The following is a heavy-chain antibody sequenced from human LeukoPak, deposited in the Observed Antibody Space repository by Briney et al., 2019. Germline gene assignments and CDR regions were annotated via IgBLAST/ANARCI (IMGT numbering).Heavy chain of an antibody. V-gene: IGHV1-69*04. D-gene: IGHD6-6*01. CDR1: GGTFSSYA. CDR3: ARVDSSFAFDY. CDR2: IIPILGIA. J-gene: IGHJ4*02. Sequence: SVKVSCKASGGTFSSYAISWVRQAPGQGLEWMGRIIPILGIANYAQKFQGRVTITADKSTSTAYMELSSLRSEDTAVYYCARVDSSFAFDYWGQGTLVTVSS.